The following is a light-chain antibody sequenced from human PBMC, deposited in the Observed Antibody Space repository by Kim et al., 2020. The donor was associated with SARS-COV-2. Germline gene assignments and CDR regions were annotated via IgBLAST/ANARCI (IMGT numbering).Light chain of an antibody. CDR2: AAS. CDR3: QQSYSTLWT. V-gene: IGKV1-39*01. J-gene: IGKJ1*01. CDR1: QSIRMF. Sequence: ASVGDRVTITCRASQSIRMFLTWYQQKSGKAPKLLIYAASSLQSGVPSRFSGSGSGTEFTLTISSLQPEDFATYYCQQSYSTLWTFGQGTKVDIK.